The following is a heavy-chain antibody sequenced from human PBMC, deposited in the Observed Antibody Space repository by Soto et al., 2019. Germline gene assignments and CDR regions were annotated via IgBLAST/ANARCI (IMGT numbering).Heavy chain of an antibody. V-gene: IGHV4-4*02. CDR3: ARSPDSSGYYPRWYYYGMDV. Sequence: SSETLFLTCAVSGGSISSSNWWSWVRQPPGKGLEWIGEIYHSGSTNYNPSLKSRVTISVDKSKNQFSLKLSSVTAADTAVYYCARSPDSSGYYPRWYYYGMDVWGQGTTVTVSS. CDR2: IYHSGST. D-gene: IGHD3-22*01. J-gene: IGHJ6*02. CDR1: GGSISSSNW.